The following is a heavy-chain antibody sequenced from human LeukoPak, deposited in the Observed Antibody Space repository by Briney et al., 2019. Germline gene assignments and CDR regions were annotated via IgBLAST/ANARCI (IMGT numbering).Heavy chain of an antibody. CDR2: ITGSRQA. V-gene: IGHV3-21*01. D-gene: IGHD3-3*01. J-gene: IGHJ4*02. CDR3: ARLREIPVFGVVTKSTSYFDY. Sequence: PGGSLRLSCAASGFTFTSYSMNWVRQAPGKGLEWVSSITGSRQAFYADSVRGRFTISRDNAENSLYLQMDSLRAEDTAVYYCARLREIPVFGVVTKSTSYFDYWGQGTLVTVSS. CDR1: GFTFTSYS.